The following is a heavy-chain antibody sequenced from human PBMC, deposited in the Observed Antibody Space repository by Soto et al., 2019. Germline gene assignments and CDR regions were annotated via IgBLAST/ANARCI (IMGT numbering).Heavy chain of an antibody. CDR1: GASLSSYS. CDR3: ARESLKETITMTVVIDH. CDR2: VYRGTS. Sequence: SETLSLTCSVSGASLSSYSWSWIRPPAGKGLEWLGRVYRGTSNYNPSLKSRLIMSLDTSKNQFSLNLRSVTAADTAVYYCARESLKETITMTVVIDHWGQGTQVTVSS. J-gene: IGHJ4*02. D-gene: IGHD3-22*01. V-gene: IGHV4-4*07.